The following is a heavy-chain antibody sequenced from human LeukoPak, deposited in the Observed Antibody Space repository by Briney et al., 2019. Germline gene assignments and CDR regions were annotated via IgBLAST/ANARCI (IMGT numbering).Heavy chain of an antibody. J-gene: IGHJ4*02. V-gene: IGHV3-23*01. CDR1: GFTFSSYA. Sequence: GGSLRLSCAASGFTFSSYAMSWVRQAPGKGLEWVSAISGSGVSTNYADSVKGRFTISRDNSKNTLYLQMNSLRAEDTAVYYCAKDIWFGELLHGGFDYWGQGTLVTVSS. D-gene: IGHD3-10*01. CDR3: AKDIWFGELLHGGFDY. CDR2: ISGSGVST.